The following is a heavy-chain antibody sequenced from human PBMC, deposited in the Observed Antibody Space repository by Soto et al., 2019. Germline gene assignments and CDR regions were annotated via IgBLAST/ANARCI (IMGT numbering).Heavy chain of an antibody. CDR1: GYTFTSYA. Sequence: QVQLVQSGAEVKKPGASVKVSCKASGYTFTSYAMHWVRQAPGQRLEWMGWINAGNGNTKYSQKFQGRVTITRDTAASTAYMELSSLRSEDTAVYYCARVKLWSTAPFDYWGQGTLVTVSS. V-gene: IGHV1-3*01. D-gene: IGHD5-18*01. CDR3: ARVKLWSTAPFDY. J-gene: IGHJ4*02. CDR2: INAGNGNT.